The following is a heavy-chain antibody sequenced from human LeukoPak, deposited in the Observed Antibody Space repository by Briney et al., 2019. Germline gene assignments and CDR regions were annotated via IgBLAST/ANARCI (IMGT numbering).Heavy chain of an antibody. CDR3: AKGPPEVEWELFFFDY. J-gene: IGHJ4*02. D-gene: IGHD1-26*01. CDR1: GFPFSSYA. CDR2: NSGSGGST. V-gene: IGHV3-23*01. Sequence: GGSLRLSCAASGFPFSSYAMSWVRQAPGKGLEWVSANSGSGGSTYYAESVKGRFTISRDNSKNTLYLQMNSLRAEDTAVYYCAKGPPEVEWELFFFDYWGQGPLVTVSS.